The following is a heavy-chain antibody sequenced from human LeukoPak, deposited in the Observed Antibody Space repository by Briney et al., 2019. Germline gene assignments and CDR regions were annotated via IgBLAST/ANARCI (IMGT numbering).Heavy chain of an antibody. J-gene: IGHJ3*02. CDR2: IRNKANGGTT. CDR3: SRFYSSGWASGAFDI. D-gene: IGHD3-22*01. CDR1: GFTFSDYA. Sequence: GGSLRLSCTTSGFTFSDYAVSWVRQAPGKGLEWIGFIRNKANGGTTEYAASVKGRFTISRDDSKTIAHLQMSSLKTEDIAVYYCSRFYSSGWASGAFDIWGQGTMVTVSS. V-gene: IGHV3-49*04.